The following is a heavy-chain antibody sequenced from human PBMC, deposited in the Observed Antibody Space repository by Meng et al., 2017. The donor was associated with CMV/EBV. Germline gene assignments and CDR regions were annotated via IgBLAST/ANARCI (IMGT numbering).Heavy chain of an antibody. CDR3: ARSVVVVPAAPLRAYFDY. D-gene: IGHD2-2*01. CDR1: GYIFTSYD. J-gene: IGHJ4*02. Sequence: ASVKVSCKASGYIFTSYDINWVRQATGQGLEWMGWMNPNSGNTGYAQKFQGRVTMTRNTSISTAYMELSSLRSEDTAVYYCARSVVVVPAAPLRAYFDYWGQGTLVTVSS. V-gene: IGHV1-8*01. CDR2: MNPNSGNT.